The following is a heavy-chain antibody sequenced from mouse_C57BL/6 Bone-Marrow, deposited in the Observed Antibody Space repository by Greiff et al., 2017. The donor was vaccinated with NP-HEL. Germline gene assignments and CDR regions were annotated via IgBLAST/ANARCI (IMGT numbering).Heavy chain of an antibody. CDR3: TTVDY. CDR1: GYTFTSYW. V-gene: IGHV1-69*01. D-gene: IGHD1-1*01. CDR2: IDPSDSYT. J-gene: IGHJ2*01. Sequence: VQLQESGAELVMPGASVKLSCKASGYTFTSYWMHWVKQRPGQGLEWIGEIDPSDSYTNYNQKFKGKSTLTVDKSSSTAYMQLSSLTSEDSAVYDCTTVDYWGQGTTLTVSS.